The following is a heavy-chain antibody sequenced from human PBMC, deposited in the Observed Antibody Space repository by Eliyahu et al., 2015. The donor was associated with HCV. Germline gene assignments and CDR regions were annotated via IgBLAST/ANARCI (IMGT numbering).Heavy chain of an antibody. D-gene: IGHD4-17*01. CDR2: VIPLSGTA. Sequence: SSVKVSCTASGGTFSSNAISWVRQAPGQGLEWVGGVIPLSGTAKYAQKFQGRVTITADKSTSTAYMEVSSLRAEDTAVYYCARCYGDPPMIFDCYAMDVWGQGTTVTVSS. J-gene: IGHJ6*02. CDR1: GGTFSSNA. CDR3: ARCYGDPPMIFDCYAMDV. V-gene: IGHV1-69*06.